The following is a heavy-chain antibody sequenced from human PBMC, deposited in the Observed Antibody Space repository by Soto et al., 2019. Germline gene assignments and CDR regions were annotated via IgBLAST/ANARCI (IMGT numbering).Heavy chain of an antibody. Sequence: PGESLKISCKGSGYSFTSYWISWVRQMPGKGLEWMGRIDPSDSYTNYSPSFQGHVTISADKSISTAYLQWSSPKASDTAMYYCARRGVSDYYYGMDVWGQGTTVTVSS. CDR1: GYSFTSYW. CDR3: ARRGVSDYYYGMDV. CDR2: IDPSDSYT. D-gene: IGHD2-8*01. J-gene: IGHJ6*02. V-gene: IGHV5-10-1*01.